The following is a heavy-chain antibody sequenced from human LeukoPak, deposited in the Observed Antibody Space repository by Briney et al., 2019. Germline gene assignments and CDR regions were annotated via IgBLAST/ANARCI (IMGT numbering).Heavy chain of an antibody. CDR3: ARVRIGETSYDASDV. D-gene: IGHD1-26*01. V-gene: IGHV4-59*13. J-gene: IGHJ3*01. Sequence: SETLSLTCTVSGGSISSYYWTWLRQPPGTGLEWIGDIYITGSTNYNPYLKRRVTMSVDTSKNQFSLRLSSVTAADTAVYYCARVRIGETSYDASDVWGLGTMVTVSS. CDR1: GGSISSYY. CDR2: IYITGST.